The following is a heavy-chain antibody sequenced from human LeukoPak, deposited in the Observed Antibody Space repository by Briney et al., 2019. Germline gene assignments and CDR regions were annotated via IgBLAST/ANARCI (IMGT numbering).Heavy chain of an antibody. J-gene: IGHJ4*02. V-gene: IGHV1-2*06. CDR2: INPSSGGT. D-gene: IGHD3-22*01. CDR3: ARDGAEVVITTYYFDY. Sequence: ASVKVSCKASGYTFTGYYMHWVRQAPGQGLEWMGRINPSSGGTNYAQKFQGRVTMTRDTSISTAYMELSRLRSDDTAVYYCARDGAEVVITTYYFDYWGQGTLVTVSS. CDR1: GYTFTGYY.